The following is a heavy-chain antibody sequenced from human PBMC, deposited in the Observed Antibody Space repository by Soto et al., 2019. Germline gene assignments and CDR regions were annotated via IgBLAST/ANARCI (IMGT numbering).Heavy chain of an antibody. J-gene: IGHJ4*02. CDR2: IYSGGST. D-gene: IGHD4-17*01. Sequence: EVQLVESGGGLVQPGGSLRLSCAASGFTVSSNYMSWVRQAPGKGLEWVSVIYSGGSTYYADSVKGRFTISRDNSKNTLYLQMNSLRAEDTAVYYCARGLGYGDYLGWDDYWGQGTLVTVSS. CDR3: ARGLGYGDYLGWDDY. V-gene: IGHV3-66*01. CDR1: GFTVSSNY.